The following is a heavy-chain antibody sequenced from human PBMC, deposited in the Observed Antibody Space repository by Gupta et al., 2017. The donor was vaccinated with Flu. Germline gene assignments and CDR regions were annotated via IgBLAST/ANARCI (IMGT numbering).Heavy chain of an antibody. J-gene: IGHJ4*02. D-gene: IGHD6-13*01. CDR2: IWYDGSNK. Sequence: QVQLVESGGGVVQPGRSLRLSCAASGFTFSSYGMHWVRQAPGKGLEWVAVIWYDGSNKYYADSVKGRFTISRDNSKNTLYLQMNSLRAEDTAVYYCARGQGIAAAGTFDYWGQGTLVTVSS. CDR3: ARGQGIAAAGTFDY. CDR1: GFTFSSYG. V-gene: IGHV3-33*01.